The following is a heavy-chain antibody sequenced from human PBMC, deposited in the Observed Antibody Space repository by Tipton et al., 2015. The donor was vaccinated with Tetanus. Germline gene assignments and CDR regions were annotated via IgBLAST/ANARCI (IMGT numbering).Heavy chain of an antibody. CDR3: ARDRHPYRISGAFRGNDALDI. CDR2: VSGSGLGS. J-gene: IGHJ3*02. V-gene: IGHV3-23*01. Sequence: GSLRLSCAASGFTFNTYAMSWVRQAPGKGLEWVSSVSGSGLGSYYADSVKDRFTISRDSSNNTVYLQMNSLTAADTAVYYCARDRHPYRISGAFRGNDALDIWGPGALVTVSS. D-gene: IGHD1-26*01. CDR1: GFTFNTYA.